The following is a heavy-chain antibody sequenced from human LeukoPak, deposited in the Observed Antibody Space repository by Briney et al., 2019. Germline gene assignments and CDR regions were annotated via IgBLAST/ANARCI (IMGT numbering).Heavy chain of an antibody. Sequence: GGSLRLSCAASGFTFSSYAMSWVRQAPGKGLEWVSAISGSGGSTYYADSVKGRFTIYRDNSKSTLYLQMNSLRPEDTAVYYCAKGGSNNWSFDNWGQGTLVTVSS. CDR2: ISGSGGST. J-gene: IGHJ4*02. D-gene: IGHD1-1*01. V-gene: IGHV3-23*01. CDR1: GFTFSSYA. CDR3: AKGGSNNWSFDN.